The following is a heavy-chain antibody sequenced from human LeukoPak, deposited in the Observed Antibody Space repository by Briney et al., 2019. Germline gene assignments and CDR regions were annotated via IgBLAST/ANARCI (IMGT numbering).Heavy chain of an antibody. D-gene: IGHD4-11*01. V-gene: IGHV4-59*11. CDR3: ARDGGDYSYFDY. CDR1: GGSISSHC. J-gene: IGHJ4*02. CDR2: IYYSGST. Sequence: SETLSLTCTVSGGSISSHCWSWIRQPPGKGLEWIGYIYYSGSTNYNPSLKSRVTISVDTSKNQFSLKLSSVTAADTAVYYCARDGGDYSYFDYWGQGTLVTVSS.